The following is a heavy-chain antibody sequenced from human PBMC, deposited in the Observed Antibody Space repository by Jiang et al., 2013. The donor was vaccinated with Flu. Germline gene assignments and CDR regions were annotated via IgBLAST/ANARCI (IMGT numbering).Heavy chain of an antibody. Sequence: GYTFTGYYMHWVRQAPGQGLEWMGWINPNSGGTNYAQKFQGWVTMTRDTSISTAYMELSRLRSDDTAVYYCARRYSSGWPFDYWGQGTLVTVSS. V-gene: IGHV1-2*04. J-gene: IGHJ4*02. CDR3: ARRYSSGWPFDY. D-gene: IGHD6-19*01. CDR2: INPNSGGT. CDR1: GYTFTGYY.